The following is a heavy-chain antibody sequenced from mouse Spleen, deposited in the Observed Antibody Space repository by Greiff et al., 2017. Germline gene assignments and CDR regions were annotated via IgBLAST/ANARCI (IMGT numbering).Heavy chain of an antibody. Sequence: VQLVESGAELVRPGASVTLSCKASGYTFTDYEMHWVKQTPVHGLEWIGAIDPETGGTAYNQKFKGKAILTADKSSSTAYMELRSLTSEDSAVYYCTRWGTTVVDYWGQGTTLTVSS. CDR1: GYTFTDYE. D-gene: IGHD1-1*01. CDR3: TRWGTTVVDY. CDR2: IDPETGGT. J-gene: IGHJ2*01. V-gene: IGHV1-15*01.